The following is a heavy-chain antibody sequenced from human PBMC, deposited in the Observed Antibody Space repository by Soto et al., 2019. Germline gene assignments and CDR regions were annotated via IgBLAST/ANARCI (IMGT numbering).Heavy chain of an antibody. CDR3: ASGLSGWNYYYYGIDV. Sequence: SETLSLACAVYGGSFSGYYWSWIRQPPGKGLEWIGEINHSGSTNYNPSLKSRVTISVDTSKNQFSLKLSSVTAADTAVYYCASGLSGWNYYYYGIDVRGQGTKVTGSS. V-gene: IGHV4-34*01. CDR2: INHSGST. J-gene: IGHJ6*02. CDR1: GGSFSGYY. D-gene: IGHD6-19*01.